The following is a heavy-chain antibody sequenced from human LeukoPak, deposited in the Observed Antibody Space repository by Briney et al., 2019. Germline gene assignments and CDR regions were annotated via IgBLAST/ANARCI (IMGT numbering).Heavy chain of an antibody. CDR1: GFTFSHYG. CDR2: ISGSGGST. CDR3: AKGHNPDLGYCSGGSCYLGYYYYYMDV. D-gene: IGHD2-15*01. Sequence: GGSLRLSCAASGFTFSHYGMTWVRQAPGKGLEWVSAISGSGGSTYYADSVKGRFTISRDNSKNTLYLQMNSLRAEDTAVYYCAKGHNPDLGYCSGGSCYLGYYYYYMDVWGKGTTVTVSS. V-gene: IGHV3-23*01. J-gene: IGHJ6*03.